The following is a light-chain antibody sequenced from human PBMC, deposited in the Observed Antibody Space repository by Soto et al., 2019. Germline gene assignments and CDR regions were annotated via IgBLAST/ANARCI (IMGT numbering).Light chain of an antibody. CDR3: QYYNSYSEA. J-gene: IGKJ1*01. CDR2: KAS. V-gene: IGKV1-5*03. Sequence: DIQMTQSRSTLSGSVGDRVTITCRASQTISSWLAWYQQKPGKAPKLLIYKASTLKSGVPSRFSGSGSGTEFTLTISSLQPDDFATYYCQYYNSYSEAFGQGTKVELK. CDR1: QTISSW.